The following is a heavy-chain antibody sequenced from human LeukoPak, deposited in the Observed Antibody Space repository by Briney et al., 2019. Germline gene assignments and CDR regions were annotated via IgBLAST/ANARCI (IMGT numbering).Heavy chain of an antibody. CDR2: ISAYNGNT. CDR1: SYTFSSYG. D-gene: IGHD5-18*01. CDR3: ARDRGGSYGGLEFDY. J-gene: IGHJ4*02. Sequence: GASVKVSCKASSYTFSSYGISWVRQAPGQGLEWMGWISAYNGNTNYAQKLQGRVTMTTDTSTSTAYMELRSLRSDDTAVYYCARDRGGSYGGLEFDYWGQGTLVTVSS. V-gene: IGHV1-18*01.